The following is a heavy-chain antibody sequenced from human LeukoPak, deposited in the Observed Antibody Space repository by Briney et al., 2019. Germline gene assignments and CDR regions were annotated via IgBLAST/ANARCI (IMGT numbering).Heavy chain of an antibody. D-gene: IGHD3-10*01. Sequence: GGSLRLSCAASGFTFSSYAMTWVRQAPGKGLEWVSTIRSGAYTYYADSVKGRLSVSRDNSKNTLYLEMNSLRAEDAAVYYCARISVVSRSGPLDYWGQGTLVTVTP. CDR1: GFTFSSYA. CDR3: ARISVVSRSGPLDY. J-gene: IGHJ4*02. CDR2: IRSGAYT. V-gene: IGHV3-23*01.